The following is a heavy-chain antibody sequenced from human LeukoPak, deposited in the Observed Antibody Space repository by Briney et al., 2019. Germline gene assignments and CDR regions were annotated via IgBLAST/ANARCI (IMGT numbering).Heavy chain of an antibody. CDR3: ARGPGIAVAEGWFDP. CDR2: ISAYNGNT. CDR1: GYTFTSYG. V-gene: IGHV1-18*01. Sequence: ASVKISCKASGYTFTSYGISWVRQAPGQGLEWMGWISAYNGNTNYAQKLQGRVTMTTDTSTSTAYMELRSLRSDDTAVYYCARGPGIAVAEGWFDPWGQGTLVTVSS. J-gene: IGHJ5*02. D-gene: IGHD6-19*01.